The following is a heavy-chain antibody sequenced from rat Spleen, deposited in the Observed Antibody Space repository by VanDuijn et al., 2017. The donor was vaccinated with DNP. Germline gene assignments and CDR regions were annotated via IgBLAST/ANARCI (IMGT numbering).Heavy chain of an antibody. Sequence: EVQVLESGGGLVQPGNSLELSCATSGFTFSTAWMYWYRQFPEKRLEWVARIKAKSNNYATDYTESVKGRFTISRDDSKSSIYLQMNNLKEEDTAIYYCACRSHSSYEAMDAWGQGTSVTVSS. J-gene: IGHJ4*01. CDR2: IKAKSNNYAT. CDR1: GFTFSTAW. D-gene: IGHD1-2*01. CDR3: ACRSHSSYEAMDA. V-gene: IGHV6-6*01.